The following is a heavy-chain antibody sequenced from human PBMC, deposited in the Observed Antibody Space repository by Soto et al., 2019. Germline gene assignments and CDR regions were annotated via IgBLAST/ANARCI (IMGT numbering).Heavy chain of an antibody. CDR3: ARAYSYGDRIFDY. D-gene: IGHD5-18*01. Sequence: PSETLSLTCTVSGGSISSYYWSWIRQPPGKGLEWIGYIYYSGSTNYNPSLKSRVTISVDTSKNQFSLKLSSVTAADTAVYYCARAYSYGDRIFDYWGQGTLVTVS. V-gene: IGHV4-59*01. J-gene: IGHJ4*02. CDR2: IYYSGST. CDR1: GGSISSYY.